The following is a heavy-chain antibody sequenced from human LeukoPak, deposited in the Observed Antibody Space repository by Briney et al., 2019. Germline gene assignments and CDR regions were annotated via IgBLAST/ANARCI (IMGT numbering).Heavy chain of an antibody. CDR1: GDSLGIYK. CDR3: AREWSGFDF. Sequence: SETLCLTCSVSGDSLGIYKWSWIRQPPGKGLEWIAHISSSGSAIYNPSLKSRVSMAVDTSKNQFSLRLTSVTSADTAVYYCAREWSGFDFWGQGTMVTVSS. V-gene: IGHV4-59*01. CDR2: ISSSGSA. J-gene: IGHJ3*01. D-gene: IGHD2-15*01.